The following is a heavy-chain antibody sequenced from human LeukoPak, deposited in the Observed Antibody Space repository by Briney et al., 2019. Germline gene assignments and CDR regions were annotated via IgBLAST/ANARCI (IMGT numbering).Heavy chain of an antibody. CDR2: IYYSGST. CDR1: GGPISSYY. D-gene: IGHD5-24*01. J-gene: IGHJ4*02. Sequence: SETLSLTCTVSGGPISSYYWSWIRQPPGKGLEWIGYIYYSGSTNYNPSLKSRVTISVDTSKNQFSLKLSSVTAADTAVYYCARDLDGYNPNWGQGTLVTVSS. V-gene: IGHV4-59*01. CDR3: ARDLDGYNPN.